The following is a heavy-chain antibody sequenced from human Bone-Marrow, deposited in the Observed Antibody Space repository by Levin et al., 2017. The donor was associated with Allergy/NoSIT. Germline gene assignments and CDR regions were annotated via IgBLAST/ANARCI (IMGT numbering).Heavy chain of an antibody. CDR2: IKSKTDGGTT. V-gene: IGHV3-15*01. J-gene: IGHJ4*02. CDR1: GFTFSNAW. CDR3: TTGGPIVGATSCNY. D-gene: IGHD1-26*01. Sequence: SCAASGFTFSNAWMSWVRQAPGKGLEWVGRIKSKTDGGTTDYAAPVKGRFTISRDDSKNTLYLQMNSLKTEDTAVYYCTTGGPIVGATSCNYWGQGTLVTVSS.